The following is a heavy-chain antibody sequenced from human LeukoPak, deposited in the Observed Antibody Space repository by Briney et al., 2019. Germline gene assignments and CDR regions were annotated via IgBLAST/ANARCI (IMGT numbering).Heavy chain of an antibody. D-gene: IGHD6-19*01. Sequence: PGGSLRLSCAASGFTFSSYAMSWVRQAPGKGLESVSAISGSGGSTYYADSVKGRFTISRDNSKNTLYLQMNSLRAEDTAVYYCAKAKVAGTRSSYYYGMDVWGQGTTVTVSS. CDR1: GFTFSSYA. CDR2: ISGSGGST. CDR3: AKAKVAGTRSSYYYGMDV. V-gene: IGHV3-23*01. J-gene: IGHJ6*02.